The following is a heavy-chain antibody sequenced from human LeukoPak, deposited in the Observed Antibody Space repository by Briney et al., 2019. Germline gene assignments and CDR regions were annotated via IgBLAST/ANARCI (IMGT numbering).Heavy chain of an antibody. D-gene: IGHD1-26*01. Sequence: GGSLRLSCAASGFTFSSYAMSWVRQAPGKGLEWVSSISGSGGSTYYADSVKGRFTISRDNSKNTLYLQMNSLRGEDTAVYHCARTRSKVGTPTFDYWGQGTLVTVSS. CDR2: ISGSGGST. CDR1: GFTFSSYA. CDR3: ARTRSKVGTPTFDY. J-gene: IGHJ4*02. V-gene: IGHV3-23*01.